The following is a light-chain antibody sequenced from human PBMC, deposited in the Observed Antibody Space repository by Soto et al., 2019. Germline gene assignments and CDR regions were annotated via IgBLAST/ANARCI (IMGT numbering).Light chain of an antibody. CDR2: EVK. J-gene: IGLJ1*01. CDR1: SSDVGDYDF. V-gene: IGLV2-14*01. CDR3: TSYSTSSTRV. Sequence: QSALTQPASVSGSPGQSITISCTGTSSDVGDYDFVSWYQHHPGKAPKVIIYEVKNRPSGVSNRFSGSKSGNTASLTISGLQAEDEADYYCTSYSTSSTRVFGTGTKLTVL.